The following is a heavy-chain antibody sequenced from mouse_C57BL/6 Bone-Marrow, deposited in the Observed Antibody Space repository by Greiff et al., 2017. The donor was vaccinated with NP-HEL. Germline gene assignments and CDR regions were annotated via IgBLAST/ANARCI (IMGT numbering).Heavy chain of an antibody. Sequence: QVQLQQPGAELVRPGSSVKLSCKASGYSFTSYWMDWVKQRPGQGLEWIGNIYPSDSDTHYNQKFKDKATLTVDKSSSTAYMQLSSLTSEDSAVDDCERGLYSNYFDYWGQGTTLTVSS. CDR1: GYSFTSYW. V-gene: IGHV1-61*01. J-gene: IGHJ2*01. CDR3: ERGLYSNYFDY. D-gene: IGHD2-5*01. CDR2: IYPSDSDT.